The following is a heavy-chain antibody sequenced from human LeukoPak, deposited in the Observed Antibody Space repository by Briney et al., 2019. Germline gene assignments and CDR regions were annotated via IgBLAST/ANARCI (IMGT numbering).Heavy chain of an antibody. J-gene: IGHJ6*03. CDR3: ARVGPYYYYYYMDV. CDR2: INPNSGDT. V-gene: IGHV1-2*02. Sequence: ASVKVSCKASGYTFTGYYMHWVRQAPGQGLEWMGWINPNSGDTNYAQKFQGRVTRTRDTSISTAYMELSRLRPDDTAVYYSARVGPYYYYYYMDVWGKGPTVTVSS. CDR1: GYTFTGYY.